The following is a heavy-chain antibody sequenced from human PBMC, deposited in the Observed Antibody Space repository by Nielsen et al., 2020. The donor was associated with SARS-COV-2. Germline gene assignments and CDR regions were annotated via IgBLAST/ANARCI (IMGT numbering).Heavy chain of an antibody. CDR1: GFTFSSFE. CDR3: ARVLVAATRAFDY. V-gene: IGHV3-48*03. CDR2: MSGDGNTR. Sequence: GGSLRLSCGASGFTFSSFEMHWVRQAPGKGLEWVSYMSGDGNTRYYADSVKGRFTISRDNAKNSLYLQMNSLRAEDTAVYYCARVLVAATRAFDYWGQGTLVTVSS. D-gene: IGHD2-15*01. J-gene: IGHJ4*02.